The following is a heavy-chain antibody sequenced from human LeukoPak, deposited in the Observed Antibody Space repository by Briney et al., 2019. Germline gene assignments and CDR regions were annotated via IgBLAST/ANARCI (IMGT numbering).Heavy chain of an antibody. V-gene: IGHV4-34*01. Sequence: SETLSLTCAVYGGSFSGYYWSWIRQPPGKGLEWIGEINHSGSTNYNPSLKSRVTISVDTSKNQFSLKLSSVTPADTAVYYCARGYSYGQRFDYWGQGTLVTVSS. CDR3: ARGYSYGQRFDY. CDR2: INHSGST. D-gene: IGHD5-18*01. J-gene: IGHJ4*02. CDR1: GGSFSGYY.